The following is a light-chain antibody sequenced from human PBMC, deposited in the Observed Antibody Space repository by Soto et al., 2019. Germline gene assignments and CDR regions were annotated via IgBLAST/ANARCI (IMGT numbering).Light chain of an antibody. V-gene: IGKV3-15*01. CDR1: QSISNT. CDR3: QQYNEWPLT. Sequence: EIMMTQSPAALSVSPGERVTLSCRASQSISNTLAWYQQRPGQAPRLLIYHASTRATGIPARFSGSGSGTEFSLTISSLQSEDFAVYHCQQYNEWPLTFGGGTKVDIK. J-gene: IGKJ4*01. CDR2: HAS.